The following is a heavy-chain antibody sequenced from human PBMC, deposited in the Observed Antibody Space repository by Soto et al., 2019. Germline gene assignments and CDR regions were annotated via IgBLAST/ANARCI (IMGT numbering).Heavy chain of an antibody. CDR1: GFTFSSSE. J-gene: IGHJ4*03. V-gene: IGHV3-48*03. CDR3: ARRVSR. CDR2: IHPGGQTI. D-gene: IGHD3-22*01. Sequence: GGSLRLSCAASGFTFSSSEMYWVRQAPGKGLEWISYIHPGGQTIFYAESVKGRFTISRDNAKNSVYLQMNSLRAEDTAVYYCARRVSRWGQGTLVIVSA.